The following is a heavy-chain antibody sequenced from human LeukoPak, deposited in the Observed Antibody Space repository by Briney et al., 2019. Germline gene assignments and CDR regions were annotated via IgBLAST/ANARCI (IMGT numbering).Heavy chain of an antibody. CDR2: IIPIFGTA. J-gene: IGHJ5*02. Sequence: ASVKVSCKASGGTFSSYAISWVRQAPGQGLEWMGGIIPIFGTANYAQKFQGRVTITADKSTSTAYMELSSLRSEDTAVYYCARGGGIAAAGHNWFDPWGQGTLVTVSS. CDR1: GGTFSSYA. V-gene: IGHV1-69*06. D-gene: IGHD6-13*01. CDR3: ARGGGIAAAGHNWFDP.